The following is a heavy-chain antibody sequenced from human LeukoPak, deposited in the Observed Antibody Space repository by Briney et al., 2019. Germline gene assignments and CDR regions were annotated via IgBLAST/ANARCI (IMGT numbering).Heavy chain of an antibody. Sequence: KPSGSLSLTCDVSGGSISSTNWWSWVRQPPGKGLEWIGEIYHSGSTNSNPSLKSRVSRSVGKSKNQFSLKLSSVTAADTAVYYCARGAGAGYNLQPFDYWGQGTLVTVSS. D-gene: IGHD5-24*01. V-gene: IGHV4-4*02. CDR1: GGSISSTNW. CDR3: ARGAGAGYNLQPFDY. J-gene: IGHJ4*02. CDR2: IYHSGST.